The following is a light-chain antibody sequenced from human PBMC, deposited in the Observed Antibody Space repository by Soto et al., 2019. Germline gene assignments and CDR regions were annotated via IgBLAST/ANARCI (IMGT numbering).Light chain of an antibody. CDR3: QHYRT. CDR2: KAS. J-gene: IGKJ1*01. V-gene: IGKV1-5*03. CDR1: QSSSSW. Sequence: DIQMTQSPSTLSASVGDRVTITCRASQSSSSWLAWYQQKPGKAPKLLIYKASSLESGVPSTFSGSGSGTEFTLTISSLQPDDFATYYCQHYRTFGQGTKVQIK.